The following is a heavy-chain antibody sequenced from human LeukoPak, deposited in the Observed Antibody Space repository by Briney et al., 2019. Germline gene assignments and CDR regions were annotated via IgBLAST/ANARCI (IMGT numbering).Heavy chain of an antibody. CDR3: ARAPTMCSGGSCYPYYYYYYMDA. CDR1: GGTFSSYA. CDR2: ISAYNGNT. V-gene: IGHV1-18*01. Sequence: GASVKVSCKASGGTFSSYAISWVRQAPGQGLEWMGWISAYNGNTNYAQKLQGRVTMTTDTSTSTAYMELRSLRSDDTAVYYCARAPTMCSGGSCYPYYYYYYMDAWGRGTTVTVSS. J-gene: IGHJ6*03. D-gene: IGHD2-15*01.